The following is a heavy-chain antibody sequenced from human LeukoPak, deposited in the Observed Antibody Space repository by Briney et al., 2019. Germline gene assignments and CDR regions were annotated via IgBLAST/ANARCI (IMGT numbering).Heavy chain of an antibody. D-gene: IGHD6-6*01. CDR2: IYYSGST. CDR3: ASSSETYYYYYMDV. CDR1: GGSISSYY. V-gene: IGHV4-59*01. Sequence: SETLSLTCTVSGGSISSYYWSWIRQPPGKGLEWIGYIYYSGSTNYNPSLKSRVTISVDTSENQFSLRLSSVTAADTAVYYCASSSETYYYYYMDVWGKGTTVTVSS. J-gene: IGHJ6*03.